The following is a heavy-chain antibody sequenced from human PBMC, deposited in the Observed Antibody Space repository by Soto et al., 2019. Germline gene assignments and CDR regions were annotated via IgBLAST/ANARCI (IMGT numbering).Heavy chain of an antibody. Sequence: EVQLLESGGGLVQPGGSLRLSCAASGFTFSSYSMSWVRQAPGKGLEWVSGFRSGGDDDTTYYTDSVKGRFTISRDNSKHTLFLQMNSLRAEDTAIYYRAKKVNSGSGSQFFDYWGQGTLVTVSS. CDR3: AKKVNSGSGSQFFDY. D-gene: IGHD3-10*01. J-gene: IGHJ4*02. CDR1: GFTFSSYS. CDR2: FRSGGDDDTT. V-gene: IGHV3-23*01.